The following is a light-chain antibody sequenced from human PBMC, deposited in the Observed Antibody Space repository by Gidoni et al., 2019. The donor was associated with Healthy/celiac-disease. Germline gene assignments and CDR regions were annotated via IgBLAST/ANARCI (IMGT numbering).Light chain of an antibody. CDR1: QSISSY. V-gene: IGKV1-39*01. CDR2: AAS. CDR3: QQSYSTPLT. J-gene: IGKJ4*01. Sequence: DIQMTQSQSSLSASVGDRVTITCRASQSISSYLNWYQQKPGKAPQLLIYAASSLQSGVPSRFSGSGSGTDFTLTISSLQPEDFATYYCQQSYSTPLTFXGXTKVEIK.